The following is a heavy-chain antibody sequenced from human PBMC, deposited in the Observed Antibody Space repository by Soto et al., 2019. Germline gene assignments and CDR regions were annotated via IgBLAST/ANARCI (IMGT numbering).Heavy chain of an antibody. CDR2: IFNSGTT. V-gene: IGHV4-31*02. Sequence: QVQLQESGPGLVKPSQTLSLTCSVSGASTVSHYHWTWIRQPPGKGLEWMVYIFNSGTTFYNPSLTSSLSRSMDASGNHFSLDRRSLTAADTAVYYCALALGPTAGLDSLGQGTLVTVS. CDR3: ALALGPTAGLDS. D-gene: IGHD1-26*01. CDR1: GASTVSHYH. J-gene: IGHJ4*02.